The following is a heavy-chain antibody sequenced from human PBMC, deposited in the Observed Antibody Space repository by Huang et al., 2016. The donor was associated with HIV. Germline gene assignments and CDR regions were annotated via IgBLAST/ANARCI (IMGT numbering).Heavy chain of an antibody. CDR2: FAPEEGET. CDR3: ATVYRRFRNHDSGDYYFDY. V-gene: IGHV1-24*01. D-gene: IGHD3-22*01. J-gene: IGHJ4*02. CDR1: GYTLTELS. Sequence: QVQLVQSGAEVKKPGASVKVSCKVSGYTLTELSMHWVRQAPGKGLEWGGGFAPEEGETIYAQNVRGRVTMTEDTSTDTAYMELSSLRSEDTAVYYCATVYRRFRNHDSGDYYFDYWDQGTLVTVSS.